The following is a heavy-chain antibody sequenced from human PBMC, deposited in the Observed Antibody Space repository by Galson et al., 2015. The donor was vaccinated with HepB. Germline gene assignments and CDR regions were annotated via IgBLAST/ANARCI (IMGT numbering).Heavy chain of an antibody. J-gene: IGHJ5*02. CDR2: LSATGETT. CDR1: GFTFSTYA. V-gene: IGHV3-23*01. CDR3: AKDPGFFLTGYGNH. D-gene: IGHD3-9*01. Sequence: SLRLSCAASGFTFSTYAMSWVRQAPGKGLEWVSSLSATGETTYYTDSVKGRFTISRDNSKNTLYLQMNSLRTEDTAVYYCAKDPGFFLTGYGNHWGQGTLVTVSS.